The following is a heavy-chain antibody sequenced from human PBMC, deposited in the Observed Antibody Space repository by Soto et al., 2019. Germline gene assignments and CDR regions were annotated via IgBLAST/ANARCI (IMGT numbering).Heavy chain of an antibody. Sequence: GGSLRLSCAASGFIFSNYAISWVRQAPGRGLEWVALISAGGDRPRYADSVKGRFFVSRDNPQNTMYLHMSSLTAEDTAIYHCAIDYPASTAAFTTPLIPNDYWGRGTVVTVSS. CDR2: ISAGGDRP. CDR3: AIDYPASTAAFTTPLIPNDY. D-gene: IGHD3-22*01. CDR1: GFIFSNYA. V-gene: IGHV3-23*01. J-gene: IGHJ4*02.